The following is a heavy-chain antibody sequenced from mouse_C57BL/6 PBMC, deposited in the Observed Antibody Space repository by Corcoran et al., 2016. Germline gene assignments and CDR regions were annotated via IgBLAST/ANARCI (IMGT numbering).Heavy chain of an antibody. J-gene: IGHJ1*03. CDR3: ARPYYGSSYWYFDV. D-gene: IGHD1-1*01. CDR1: GYTFTDYY. CDR2: INPNNGGT. V-gene: IGHV1-26*01. Sequence: EVQLQQSGPELVKPGASVKISCKASGYTFTDYYMNWVNQSHGKSLEWIGDINPNNGGTSYNQKFKGKATLTVDKSSSTAYMELRSLTSEDSAVYYCARPYYGSSYWYFDVWGTGTTVTVSS.